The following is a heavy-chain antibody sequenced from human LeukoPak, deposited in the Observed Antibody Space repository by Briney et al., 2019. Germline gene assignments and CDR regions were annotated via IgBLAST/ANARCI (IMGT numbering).Heavy chain of an antibody. CDR2: ISANSGNT. CDR3: ARQDFWSGSDRRVDY. V-gene: IGHV1-18*01. CDR1: GYTFNSYG. D-gene: IGHD3-3*01. J-gene: IGHJ4*02. Sequence: GASVKVSCKASGYTFNSYGISWVRQAPGQGLEWMGWISANSGNTNYAEKLQDRVTMTTDTSTTTAYMELTNLRSDDTAVYYCARQDFWSGSDRRVDYWGQGTLVTVSS.